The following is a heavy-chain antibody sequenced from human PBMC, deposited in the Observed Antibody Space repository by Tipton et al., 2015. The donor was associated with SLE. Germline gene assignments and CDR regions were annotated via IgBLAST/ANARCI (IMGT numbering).Heavy chain of an antibody. Sequence: LRLSCTVSGYSISSGYYWGWIRQPPGKGLEWIGSIYHSGSTYYNPSLKSRVTISVDTSKNQFSLKLRSVTAADTAVYYCARWPLVVNAFDIWGQGTMVTVSS. V-gene: IGHV4-38-2*02. CDR2: IYHSGST. J-gene: IGHJ3*02. D-gene: IGHD2-15*01. CDR3: ARWPLVVNAFDI. CDR1: GYSISSGYY.